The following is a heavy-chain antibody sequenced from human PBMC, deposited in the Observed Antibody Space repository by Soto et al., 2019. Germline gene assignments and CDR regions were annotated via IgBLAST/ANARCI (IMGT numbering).Heavy chain of an antibody. J-gene: IGHJ6*02. CDR3: ARDRPGPGPRYYYGMDV. CDR1: GFTFSSYW. V-gene: IGHV3-7*03. Sequence: EVQLVESGGGLVQPGGSLRLSCAASGFTFSSYWMSWVRQAPGKGLEWVANIKQDGSEKYYVDSVKGRFTISRDNAMNSLYLQMNSLRAEDTAVYYCARDRPGPGPRYYYGMDVWGQGTTVTVSS. D-gene: IGHD2-8*02. CDR2: IKQDGSEK.